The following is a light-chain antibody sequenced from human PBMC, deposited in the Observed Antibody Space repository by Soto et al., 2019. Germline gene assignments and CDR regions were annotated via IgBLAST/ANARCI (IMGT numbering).Light chain of an antibody. Sequence: QSALTQPASVSGSPGQSMTISCTGTSSDVGNYNLVSWYQQHPGKAPKLMIYEGSKRPSGVSNRFSGSKSGNTASLTISILQAEDEADYYCCSYAGSSTYVFGTGTKVTVL. CDR2: EGS. CDR3: CSYAGSSTYV. CDR1: SSDVGNYNL. V-gene: IGLV2-23*01. J-gene: IGLJ1*01.